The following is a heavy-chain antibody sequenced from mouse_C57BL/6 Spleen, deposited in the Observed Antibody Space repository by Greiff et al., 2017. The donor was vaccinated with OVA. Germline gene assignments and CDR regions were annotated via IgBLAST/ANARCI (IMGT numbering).Heavy chain of an antibody. CDR3: AREDGSSPTVFAY. V-gene: IGHV1-26*01. CDR1: GYTFTDYY. D-gene: IGHD1-1*01. Sequence: EVQLQQSGPELVKPGASVKISCKASGYTFTDYYMNWVKQSHGKSLEWIGDINPNNGGTSYNQKFKGKATLTVDKSSSTAYMELRSLTSEDSAVYYCAREDGSSPTVFAYWGQGTLVTVSA. J-gene: IGHJ3*01. CDR2: INPNNGGT.